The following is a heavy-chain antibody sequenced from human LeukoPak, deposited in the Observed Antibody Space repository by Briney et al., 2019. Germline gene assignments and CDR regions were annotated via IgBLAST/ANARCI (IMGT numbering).Heavy chain of an antibody. CDR1: GYTFTSYY. D-gene: IGHD5-12*01. V-gene: IGHV1-46*01. Sequence: ASVEVSCKASGYTFTSYYMHWVRQAPGQGLEWMGIINPSGGSTSYAQKFQGRVTMTRDTSTSTVYMELSSLRSEDTAVYYCARGNPWGVATTTFDYWGQGTLVTVSS. J-gene: IGHJ4*02. CDR2: INPSGGST. CDR3: ARGNPWGVATTTFDY.